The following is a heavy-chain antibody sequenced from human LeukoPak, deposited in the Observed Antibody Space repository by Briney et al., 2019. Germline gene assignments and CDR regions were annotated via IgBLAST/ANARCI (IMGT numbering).Heavy chain of an antibody. V-gene: IGHV4-39*01. CDR3: ARLVDVVGATS. D-gene: IGHD1-26*01. J-gene: IGHJ4*02. CDR1: GDSISSSGYY. Sequence: SETLSLTCTVSGDSISSSGYYWGWIRQPPGKGLEWIGSMYYTGSTYYNPSLKSRVTISVDTSKNEFSLKLSSVTAADTGVYYCARLVDVVGATSWGQGTLVTVSS. CDR2: MYYTGST.